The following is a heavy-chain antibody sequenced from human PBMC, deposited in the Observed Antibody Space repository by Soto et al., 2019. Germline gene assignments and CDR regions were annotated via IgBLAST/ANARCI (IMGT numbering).Heavy chain of an antibody. J-gene: IGHJ4*02. D-gene: IGHD6-19*01. V-gene: IGHV4-38-2*02. CDR3: ARVHVMVVAGSTFDY. CDR1: SYSIRTCSY. Sequence: LXLTCIVSSYSIRTCSYWAWIREPPGKGPKWITSINHGGTPFYNRSLKIRITISVDTSNIKFSLKLTSVTAADTAVYYCARVHVMVVAGSTFDYWGQGTLVTVSS. CDR2: INHGGTP.